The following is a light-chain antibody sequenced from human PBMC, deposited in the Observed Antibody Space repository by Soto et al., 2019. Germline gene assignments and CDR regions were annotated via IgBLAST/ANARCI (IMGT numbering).Light chain of an antibody. V-gene: IGLV2-14*01. Sequence: QSVLTQPASVSGSPGQSITISCTGTSSVVGGYNYVSWYQQHPGKAPKLMIYDVSNRPSGVSNRFSGSKSGNTASLTIPGLQAEDEADYYCSSYTSSSPYVFGTGTKVTVL. CDR3: SSYTSSSPYV. CDR1: SSVVGGYNY. CDR2: DVS. J-gene: IGLJ1*01.